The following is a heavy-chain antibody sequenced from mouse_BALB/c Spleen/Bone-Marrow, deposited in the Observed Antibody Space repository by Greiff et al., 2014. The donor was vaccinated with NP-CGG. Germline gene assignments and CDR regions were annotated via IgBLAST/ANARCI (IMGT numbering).Heavy chain of an antibody. J-gene: IGHJ3*01. CDR3: ARSGGYSNYLAWFAY. Sequence: DVKLQESGAELVKPGASVKLSCTAPGFNIKDTYMHWVKQRPEQGLEWIGRIDPANGNTKYDPKFQGKATITADTSSNTAYLQLSSLTSEVTAVYYCARSGGYSNYLAWFAYWGQGTLVTVSA. CDR2: IDPANGNT. V-gene: IGHV14-3*02. D-gene: IGHD2-5*01. CDR1: GFNIKDTY.